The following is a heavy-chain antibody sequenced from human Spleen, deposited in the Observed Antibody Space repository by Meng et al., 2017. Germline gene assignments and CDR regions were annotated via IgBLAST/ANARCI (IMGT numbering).Heavy chain of an antibody. CDR1: GYSISRGHW. CDR2: IEHSEGP. CDR3: ARNGAYCLEY. Sequence: QVQVQQSGPGLVSASGTLSLTCAVSGYSISRGHWWSWVRQSPGKGLQWIGEIEHSEGPNYNPSLKSRVTISVDTSKNQISLELTSVTAADTAVYYCARNGAYCLEYWGQGSLVTVSS. J-gene: IGHJ4*02. D-gene: IGHD2-21*01. V-gene: IGHV4-4*02.